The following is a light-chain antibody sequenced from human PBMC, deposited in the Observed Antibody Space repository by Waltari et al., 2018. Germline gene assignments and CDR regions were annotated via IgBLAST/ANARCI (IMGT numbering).Light chain of an antibody. V-gene: IGKV3-20*01. CDR3: QQYGSSPPNT. CDR1: QSVSSSY. J-gene: IGKJ3*01. CDR2: GAS. Sequence: EIVLTQSPGTLSLSPGERATLSCRASQSVSSSYLAWYQQKPGPAPRLLIYGASSMATGIPDRFSGSGSGTDFTLTISRLEPEDFAVYYCQQYGSSPPNTFGPGTKVDIK.